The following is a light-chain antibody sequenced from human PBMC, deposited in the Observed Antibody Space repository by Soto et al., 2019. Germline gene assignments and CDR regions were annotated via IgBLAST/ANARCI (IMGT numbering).Light chain of an antibody. Sequence: DIVMTQSPLSLPVTPGEPASISCRSSQSLLHSNGYNYLDWYLQQPGQSPQLLIYLGSNRASGVPDMFRGSGSGTDFTLKISRVEAEDVGVYYCMQARQTALTFGGGTKVAIK. CDR2: LGS. V-gene: IGKV2-28*01. CDR3: MQARQTALT. CDR1: QSLLHSNGYNY. J-gene: IGKJ4*01.